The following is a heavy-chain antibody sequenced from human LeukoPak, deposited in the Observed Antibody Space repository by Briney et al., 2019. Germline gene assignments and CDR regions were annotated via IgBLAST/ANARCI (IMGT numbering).Heavy chain of an antibody. J-gene: IGHJ4*02. CDR1: GGSISSGGYY. D-gene: IGHD3-10*01. V-gene: IGHV4-31*03. CDR2: IYYSGST. CDR3: ARENYYGSGSYYNRQYYFDY. Sequence: SQTLSLTCTVSGGSISSGGYYWSWIRQHPGKGLEWIGYIYYSGSTYYNPSLKSRVTISVDTSKNQFSLKLSSVTAADTAEYYCARENYYGSGSYYNRQYYFDYWGQGTLVTVSS.